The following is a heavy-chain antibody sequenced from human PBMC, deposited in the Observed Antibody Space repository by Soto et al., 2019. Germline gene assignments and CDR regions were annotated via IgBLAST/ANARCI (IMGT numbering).Heavy chain of an antibody. CDR3: ATYRA. D-gene: IGHD3-16*02. CDR1: GGSISRTTYS. J-gene: IGHJ1*01. CDR2: IYHSGRT. Sequence: QLQLQESGPGLVKPSETLSLTCTVSGGSISRTTYSWGWIRQPPGKGLEWIGNIYHSGRTSYNPSLRSRVTVSLDTSTNQFSLKLTSVTAADTAVYHCATYRAWGQGTLVTVSS. V-gene: IGHV4-39*01.